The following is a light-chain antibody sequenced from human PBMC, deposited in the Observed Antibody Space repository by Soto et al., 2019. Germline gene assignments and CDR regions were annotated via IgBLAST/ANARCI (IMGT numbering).Light chain of an antibody. CDR2: KAS. Sequence: DIQMTQSPSTLSASVGARVTITCRASQSISSWLAWYQQKPGKAPKLLIYKASTLESGVPSNFSGSGSGTALSITISSLQPEDGETYDGQQYNAYPWTFGQGTKVDIK. CDR3: QQYNAYPWT. CDR1: QSISSW. V-gene: IGKV1-5*03. J-gene: IGKJ1*01.